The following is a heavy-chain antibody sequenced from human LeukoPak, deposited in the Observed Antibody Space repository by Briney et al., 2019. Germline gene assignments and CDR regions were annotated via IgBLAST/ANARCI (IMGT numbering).Heavy chain of an antibody. J-gene: IGHJ6*02. Sequence: TGRSLRLSCAASGFTFDDYAMHWVRQAPGKGLEWVSGISWNSGSIGYADSVKGRFTISRDNAKNSLYLQMNSLRAEDTALYYCARGGGLDVWGQGATVTVSS. V-gene: IGHV3-9*01. CDR2: ISWNSGSI. CDR3: ARGGGLDV. CDR1: GFTFDDYA. D-gene: IGHD3-16*01.